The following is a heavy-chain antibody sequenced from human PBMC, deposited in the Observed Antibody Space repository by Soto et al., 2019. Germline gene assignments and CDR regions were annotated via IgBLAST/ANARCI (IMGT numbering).Heavy chain of an antibody. Sequence: GASVKVSCKASGYTFTSYYMHWVRQAPGQGLEWMGIINPSGGSTSYAQMFQGRVTMTRDTSTSTVYMELSSLRSEDTAVYYCASPVADDAFDIWGQGTMVTVPS. CDR1: GYTFTSYY. J-gene: IGHJ3*02. CDR2: INPSGGST. D-gene: IGHD2-15*01. V-gene: IGHV1-46*03. CDR3: ASPVADDAFDI.